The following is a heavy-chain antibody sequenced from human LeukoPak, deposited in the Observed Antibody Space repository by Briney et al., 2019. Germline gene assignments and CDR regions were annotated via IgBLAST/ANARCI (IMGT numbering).Heavy chain of an antibody. V-gene: IGHV3-15*07. J-gene: IGHJ4*02. CDR1: GFTFSNAW. CDR2: IKSKTDGGTT. CDR3: TTDSLGVPAVIDY. D-gene: IGHD2-2*01. Sequence: GGSLRLSCAASGFTFSNAWMNWVRQAPGKGLEWVGRIKSKTDGGTTDYAAPVKGRFTISRDDSKNTLYLQMNSLKTEDTAVYYCTTDSLGVPAVIDYWGQGTLVTVSS.